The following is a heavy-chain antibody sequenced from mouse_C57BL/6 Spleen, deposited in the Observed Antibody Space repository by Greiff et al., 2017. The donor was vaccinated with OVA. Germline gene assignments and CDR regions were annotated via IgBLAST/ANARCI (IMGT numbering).Heavy chain of an antibody. D-gene: IGHD2-12*01. CDR3: ARPDYSHYGYFGV. CDR1: GFTFSSYG. V-gene: IGHV5-6*01. J-gene: IGHJ1*03. CDR2: ISSGGSYT. Sequence: EVKLVESGGDLVKPGGSLKLSCAASGFTFSSYGMPWVRQTPDKRLEWVATISSGGSYTYYPDSVKGRFTISRDNAKNTPYLQMSSLKSEDTAVYYCARPDYSHYGYFGVWGTGTTVTVSS.